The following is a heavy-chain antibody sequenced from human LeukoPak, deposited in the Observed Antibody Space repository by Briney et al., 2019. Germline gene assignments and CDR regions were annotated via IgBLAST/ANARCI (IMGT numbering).Heavy chain of an antibody. CDR3: ARVEAAQVYYYYYMDV. CDR2: IYTSGST. J-gene: IGHJ6*03. D-gene: IGHD6-13*01. Sequence: TSETLSLTCTVSGGSISSYCWSWIRQPAGKGLEWIGRIYTSGSTNYNPSLKSRVTMSVDTSKNQFSLKLSSVTAADTAVYYCARVEAAQVYYYYYMDVWGKGTTVTVSS. V-gene: IGHV4-4*07. CDR1: GGSISSYC.